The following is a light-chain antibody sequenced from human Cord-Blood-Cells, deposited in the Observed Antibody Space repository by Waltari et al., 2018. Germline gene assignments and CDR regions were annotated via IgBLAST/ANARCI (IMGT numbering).Light chain of an antibody. V-gene: IGLV2-14*01. CDR2: DVS. CDR1: CSDVACYNY. Sequence: QSALTQPGPVSGSPGQSCTLSCPGTCSDVACYNYVSWYQQHPGKAPKLMIYDVSNRPSGVSNRFSGSKSGNTASLTISALQAEDEADYYCSSYTSSSTYVFGTGTKVTVL. J-gene: IGLJ1*01. CDR3: SSYTSSSTYV.